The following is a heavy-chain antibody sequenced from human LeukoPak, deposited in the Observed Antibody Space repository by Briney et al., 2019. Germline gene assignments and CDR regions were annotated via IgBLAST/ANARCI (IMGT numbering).Heavy chain of an antibody. D-gene: IGHD3-22*01. CDR1: GDSITRNY. Sequence: PSETLSLTCTVSGDSITRNYWSWIRQPAGKGLEWIGRMYNSGNTNYSASLESRVTMSTDTSKNQFSLKLSSVTAADTAVYYCARGSFDSSGYYVFDYWGQGTLVTVSS. V-gene: IGHV4-4*07. J-gene: IGHJ4*02. CDR2: MYNSGNT. CDR3: ARGSFDSSGYYVFDY.